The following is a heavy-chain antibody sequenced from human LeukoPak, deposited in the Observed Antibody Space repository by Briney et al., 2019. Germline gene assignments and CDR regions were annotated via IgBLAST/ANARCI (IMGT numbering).Heavy chain of an antibody. CDR1: GYTFTTYY. CDR2: IIPFLGEV. Sequence: ASVKVSCKASGYTFTTYYMHWARQAPGQGLQWMGRIIPFLGEVNYAQNFQGRVSFTADKSTATMYTEMKSLRLDDTAIYYCSPCGHAYDWFGPWGQGTLVTVSS. J-gene: IGHJ5*02. D-gene: IGHD5-12*01. V-gene: IGHV1-46*01. CDR3: SPCGHAYDWFGP.